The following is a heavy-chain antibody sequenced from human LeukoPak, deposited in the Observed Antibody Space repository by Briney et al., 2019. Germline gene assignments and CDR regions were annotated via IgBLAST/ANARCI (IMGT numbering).Heavy chain of an antibody. CDR3: ARAGFGGQNYYYMDV. V-gene: IGHV3-21*01. D-gene: IGHD3-10*01. CDR1: GFTFITYS. Sequence: PGGSLRLSCAVSGFTFITYSMNWVRQAPGKGLEWVSSLSTTSTYIYYAASVRGRFTVSRDNAKNSLYLQMNSLRAEDTAVYYCARAGFGGQNYYYMDVWGKGTTVTVSS. CDR2: LSTTSTYI. J-gene: IGHJ6*03.